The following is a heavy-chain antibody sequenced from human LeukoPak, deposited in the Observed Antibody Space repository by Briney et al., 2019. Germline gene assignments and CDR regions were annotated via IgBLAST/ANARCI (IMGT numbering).Heavy chain of an antibody. D-gene: IGHD5-18*01. CDR2: IGGSGVNA. V-gene: IGHV3-23*01. CDR3: AKDSTWIQLWFDY. CDR1: GFTFSNYA. Sequence: QSGGSLRLSCAASGFTFSNYAMTWVRQAPGKGLEWVSVIGGSGVNAYYADSVKGRFTISRDNSKNTVYLQMNGLRADDTALYYCAKDSTWIQLWFDYWGQGTLVTVSS. J-gene: IGHJ4*02.